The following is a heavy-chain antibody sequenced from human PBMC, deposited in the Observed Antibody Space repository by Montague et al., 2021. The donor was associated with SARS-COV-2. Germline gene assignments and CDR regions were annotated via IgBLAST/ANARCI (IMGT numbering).Heavy chain of an antibody. Sequence: SLRLSCSASGFTFSSYSMNWVRQAPGKGLEWVSSISSSSSYIYYADSVKGRFTISRDNAKNSLYLQMNSLRAEDTAVYYCARDPHYDILTGYYSYWGQGTLGTVSS. CDR2: ISSSSSYI. CDR3: ARDPHYDILTGYYSY. J-gene: IGHJ4*02. V-gene: IGHV3-21*01. CDR1: GFTFSSYS. D-gene: IGHD3-9*01.